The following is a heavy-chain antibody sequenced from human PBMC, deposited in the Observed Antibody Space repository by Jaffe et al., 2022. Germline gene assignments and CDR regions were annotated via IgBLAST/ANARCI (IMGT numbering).Heavy chain of an antibody. CDR1: GFTFSSYG. CDR2: IRYDGSNK. V-gene: IGHV3-30*02. D-gene: IGHD5-12*01. Sequence: QVQLVESGGGVVQPGGSLRLSCAASGFTFSSYGMHWVRQAPGKGLEWVAFIRYDGSNKYYADSVKGRFTISRDNSKNTLYLQMNSLRAEDTAVYYCAKFETSPIVATEDYYFDYWGQGTLVTVSS. CDR3: AKFETSPIVATEDYYFDY. J-gene: IGHJ4*02.